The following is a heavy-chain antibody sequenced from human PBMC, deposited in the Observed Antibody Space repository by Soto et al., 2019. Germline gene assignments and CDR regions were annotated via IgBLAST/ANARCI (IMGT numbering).Heavy chain of an antibody. J-gene: IGHJ6*02. V-gene: IGHV4-34*01. Sequence: SETLSLTCAVYGGSFIGYYWIWVRQPPGKGLEWIVEINHSGSTNYNPSLKSRVTISVDTSKNQFSLKLSSVTAADTAVYYCARVRRFVTIVRGIRHYYYGMDVWGQGTTVTVSS. CDR2: INHSGST. CDR1: GGSFIGYY. D-gene: IGHD3-10*01. CDR3: ARVRRFVTIVRGIRHYYYGMDV.